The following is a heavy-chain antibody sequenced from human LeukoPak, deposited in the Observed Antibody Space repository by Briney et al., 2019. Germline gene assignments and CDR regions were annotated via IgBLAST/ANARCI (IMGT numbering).Heavy chain of an antibody. J-gene: IGHJ4*02. CDR1: GFTFSSYA. CDR2: ISAGGGTT. CDR3: AKEAAPSTNSPFDY. V-gene: IGHV3-23*01. Sequence: PGGSLRLSCAASGFTFSSYAMAWVRQAPGRGLEWVSDISAGGGTTYYAESVKGRFTISRDNSKNTLYLQMNSLRAEDTAVYYCAKEAAPSTNSPFDYWGQGTLVTVSS. D-gene: IGHD5/OR15-5a*01.